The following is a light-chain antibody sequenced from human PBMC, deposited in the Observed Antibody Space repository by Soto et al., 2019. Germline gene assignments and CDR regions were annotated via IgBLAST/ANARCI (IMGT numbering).Light chain of an antibody. Sequence: DIQMTQFPSSLSASVGDRVTITCRASQSISSYLNWYQQKPGKAPKLLIFAASSLQSGVPSRFSGSGSETDFTLTISSLQPEDFATYYCQQSYSSLYTFGQGTKLEIK. CDR1: QSISSY. CDR3: QQSYSSLYT. J-gene: IGKJ2*01. V-gene: IGKV1-39*01. CDR2: AAS.